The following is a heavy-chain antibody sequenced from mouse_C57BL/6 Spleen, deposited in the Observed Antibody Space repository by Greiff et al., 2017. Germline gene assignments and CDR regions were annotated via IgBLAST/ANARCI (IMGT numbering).Heavy chain of an antibody. J-gene: IGHJ4*01. V-gene: IGHV1-4*01. Sequence: QVQLQQSGAELARPGASVKMSCKASGYTFTSYTMHWVKQRPGQGLEWIGYINPSSGYTKYNQTFKDKATLTADKSSSTVYMQLSSLTSEDSAVYYCARGDYNYAMDDWGQGTSVTVSS. CDR3: ARGDYNYAMDD. CDR2: INPSSGYT. D-gene: IGHD2-4*01. CDR1: GYTFTSYT.